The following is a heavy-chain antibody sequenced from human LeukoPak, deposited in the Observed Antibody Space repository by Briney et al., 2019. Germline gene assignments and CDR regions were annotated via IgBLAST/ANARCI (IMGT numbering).Heavy chain of an antibody. J-gene: IGHJ4*02. CDR2: MNPNSGNT. CDR1: GYTFPTYH. D-gene: IGHD2-15*01. V-gene: IGHV1-8*01. CDR3: ARDKCSGGSCYSLH. Sequence: ASVKVSCAASGYTFPTYHINWVRQAPGQGLEWMGWMNPNSGNTAYAQKFQGRPTMTRKTSISTAYMELSSLRSEDTAVYFCARDKCSGGSCYSLHWGQGTLVTVSS.